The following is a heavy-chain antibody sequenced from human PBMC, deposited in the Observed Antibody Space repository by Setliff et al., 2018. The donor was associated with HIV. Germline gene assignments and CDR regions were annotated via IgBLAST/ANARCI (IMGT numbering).Heavy chain of an antibody. CDR3: ARGAIAVAGISYYYYGMDV. CDR2: INHSGRT. J-gene: IGHJ6*02. Sequence: SETLSLTCAVYGGSFSGYYWSWIRQPPGKGLEWIGEINHSGRTKYNPSLKSRVTMSVDTSKNQFSLKLSSVTAADTAVYYCARGAIAVAGISYYYYGMDVWGQGTTVTVSS. D-gene: IGHD6-19*01. CDR1: GGSFSGYY. V-gene: IGHV4-34*01.